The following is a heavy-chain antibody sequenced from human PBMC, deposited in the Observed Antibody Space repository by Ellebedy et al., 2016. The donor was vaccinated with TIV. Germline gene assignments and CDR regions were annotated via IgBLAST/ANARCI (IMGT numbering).Heavy chain of an antibody. D-gene: IGHD3-10*01. CDR1: GGSISSSSYY. CDR2: IYYSGST. J-gene: IGHJ6*02. Sequence: MPSETLSLTCTVSGGSISSSSYYWGWIRQPPGKGLEWIGSIYYSGSTYYNPSLKSRVTISVDTSTNQFSLKLSSVTAADTAVYYCARDGRFGVYYYGMDVWGQGTTVTVSS. V-gene: IGHV4-39*07. CDR3: ARDGRFGVYYYGMDV.